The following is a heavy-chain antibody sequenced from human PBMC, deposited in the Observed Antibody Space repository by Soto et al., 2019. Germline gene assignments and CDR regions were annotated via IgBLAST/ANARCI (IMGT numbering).Heavy chain of an antibody. D-gene: IGHD2-15*01. CDR2: IIPIFGTA. J-gene: IGHJ6*02. V-gene: IGHV1-69*13. CDR3: AREWNRSGGSCYPYYYYYGMDV. CDR1: GGTFSSYA. Sequence: SVKVSCKASGGTFSSYAISWVRQAPGQGLEWMGGIIPIFGTANYAQKFQGRVTITADESTSTAYMELSSLRSEDTAVYYCAREWNRSGGSCYPYYYYYGMDVWGQGTTVTVSS.